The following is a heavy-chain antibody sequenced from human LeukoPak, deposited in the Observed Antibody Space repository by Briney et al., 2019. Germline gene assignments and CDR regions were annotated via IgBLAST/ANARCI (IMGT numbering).Heavy chain of an antibody. V-gene: IGHV4-59*08. CDR2: IYYSGST. Sequence: SETLSLTCTVSGGSISSYYWSWIRQPPGKGLEWIGYIYYSGSTNYNPSLKSRVTISVDTSKNQFSLKLSSVTAADTAVYYCARTPGGEVAYGMDVWGQGTTVTVSS. D-gene: IGHD2-15*01. CDR3: ARTPGGEVAYGMDV. J-gene: IGHJ6*02. CDR1: GGSISSYY.